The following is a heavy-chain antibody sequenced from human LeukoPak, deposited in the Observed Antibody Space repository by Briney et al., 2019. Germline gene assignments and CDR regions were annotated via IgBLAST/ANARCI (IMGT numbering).Heavy chain of an antibody. D-gene: IGHD3-10*01. Sequence: ASVKVSCKASGYTFTNYAVHWVRQAPGQRLEWMGWINAGNGNTKCSQKFQGRVTITRDTSTSTAYMELRSLRSDDTAVYYCARDTRYYYGSGSYGPASDAFDIWGQGTMVTVSS. CDR3: ARDTRYYYGSGSYGPASDAFDI. J-gene: IGHJ3*02. CDR2: INAGNGNT. V-gene: IGHV1-3*01. CDR1: GYTFTNYA.